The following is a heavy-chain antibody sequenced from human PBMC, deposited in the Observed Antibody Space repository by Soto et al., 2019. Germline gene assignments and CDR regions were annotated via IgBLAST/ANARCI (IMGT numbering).Heavy chain of an antibody. CDR1: GGTFSSYA. J-gene: IGHJ6*02. V-gene: IGHV1-46*01. Sequence: ASVKVSCKASGGTFSSYAISWVRQAPGQGLEWMGIINPSGGSTSYAQKFQGRVTMTRDTSTSTVYMELSSLRSEDTAVYYCARDVARIVVVVAATTYYGMDVWGQGTTVTVSS. D-gene: IGHD2-15*01. CDR3: ARDVARIVVVVAATTYYGMDV. CDR2: INPSGGST.